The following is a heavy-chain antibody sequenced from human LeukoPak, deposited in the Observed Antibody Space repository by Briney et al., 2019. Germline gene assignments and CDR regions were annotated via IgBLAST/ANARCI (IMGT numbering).Heavy chain of an antibody. CDR2: INHSGST. CDR3: ARSNWNHNFDY. J-gene: IGHJ4*02. D-gene: IGHD1-1*01. CDR1: GGSFSGYS. Sequence: TSETLSLTCAVYGGSFSGYSWSWIRQPPGKGLEWIGEINHSGSTNYNPSLKSRVTISVDTSKNQFSLKLSSVTAADTAVYYCARSNWNHNFDYWGQGTLVTVSS. V-gene: IGHV4-34*01.